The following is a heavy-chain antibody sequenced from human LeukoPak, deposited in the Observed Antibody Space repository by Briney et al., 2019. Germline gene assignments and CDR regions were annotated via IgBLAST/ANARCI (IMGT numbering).Heavy chain of an antibody. CDR3: ARVLGTMAVAGNGQNNWFDP. D-gene: IGHD6-19*01. V-gene: IGHV4-34*01. CDR2: INHSGST. Sequence: SETLSLTCAVYGGSFSGYYWSWIRQPPGKGLEWIGEINHSGSTNYNPSLKSRVTISVDTSKNQFSLKLSSVTAADTAVYYCARVLGTMAVAGNGQNNWFDPWGQGTLVTVSS. J-gene: IGHJ5*02. CDR1: GGSFSGYY.